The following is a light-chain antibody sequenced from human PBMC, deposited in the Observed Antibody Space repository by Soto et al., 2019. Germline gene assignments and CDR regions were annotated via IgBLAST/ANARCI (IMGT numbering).Light chain of an antibody. CDR3: AAWDDSLSGRV. CDR2: RND. CDR1: SSNIGSNY. J-gene: IGLJ3*02. V-gene: IGLV1-47*01. Sequence: QSVLTQPPSASGTPGQRVTISCSGSSSNIGSNYVYWYQHLPGTAPKLLIYRNDQRPSGVPDRFSGSKSGTSASLAISGLRSEDEADYSCAAWDDSLSGRVFGGGTKLTIL.